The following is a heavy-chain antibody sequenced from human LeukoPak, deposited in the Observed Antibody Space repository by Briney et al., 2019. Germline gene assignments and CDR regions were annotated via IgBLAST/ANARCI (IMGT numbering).Heavy chain of an antibody. J-gene: IGHJ1*01. CDR1: GFTFSSYA. V-gene: IGHV3-30-3*01. D-gene: IGHD4-17*01. CDR2: ISYDGSNK. CDR3: AKGDYRRGPEYFQH. Sequence: GRSLRLSCAASGFTFSSYAMHWVRQAPGKGLEWVAVISYDGSNKYYADSVKGRFTISRDNSKNTLYLQMNSLRAEDTAVYYCAKGDYRRGPEYFQHWGQGTLVTVSS.